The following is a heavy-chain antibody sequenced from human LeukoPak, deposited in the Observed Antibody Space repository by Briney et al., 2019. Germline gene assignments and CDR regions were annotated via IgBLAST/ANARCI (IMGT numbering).Heavy chain of an antibody. CDR2: INGDGSST. V-gene: IGHV3-74*01. J-gene: IGHJ3*02. D-gene: IGHD2-15*01. CDR1: GFTFSSYW. Sequence: GGSLRLSCAASGFTFSSYWMHWVRQAPGKGLVWVSRINGDGSSTTYADSVKGRFTSSRDNAKNTLYLQINSLRAEDTAVYYCARVSLDCSGGICYSGAFDIWGQGTMVTVSS. CDR3: ARVSLDCSGGICYSGAFDI.